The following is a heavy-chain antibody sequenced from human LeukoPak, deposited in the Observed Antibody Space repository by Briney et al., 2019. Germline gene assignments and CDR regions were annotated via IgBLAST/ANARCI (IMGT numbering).Heavy chain of an antibody. Sequence: KPGGSLRLSCAASVFTFSSYSMNWVRQAPGKGLEWVSSISSSSSYIYYADSVKGRFTISRDNAKNSLYLQMNSLRAEDTAVYYCARGAILTPRNFDYWGQGTLVTVSS. CDR1: VFTFSSYS. V-gene: IGHV3-21*01. J-gene: IGHJ4*02. D-gene: IGHD3-9*01. CDR3: ARGAILTPRNFDY. CDR2: ISSSSSYI.